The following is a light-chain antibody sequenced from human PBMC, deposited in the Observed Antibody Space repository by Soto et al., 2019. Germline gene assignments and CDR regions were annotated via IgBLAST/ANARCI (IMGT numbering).Light chain of an antibody. CDR2: LAS. CDR1: QSLLHSNGKTY. CDR3: MQPLHAPQT. J-gene: IGKJ2*01. Sequence: DIVMTQSPLSLPVTPGEPASISCRSSQSLLHSNGKTYLDWYLQKPGQSPQLLIYLASTRASGVPEMFSGSGSGTDFTLKISRVEAEDVGVYCCMQPLHAPQTFGQGTRLEIK. V-gene: IGKV2-28*01.